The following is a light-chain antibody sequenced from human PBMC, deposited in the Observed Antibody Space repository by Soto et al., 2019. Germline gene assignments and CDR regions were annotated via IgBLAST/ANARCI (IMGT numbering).Light chain of an antibody. CDR1: QSVSNN. J-gene: IGKJ1*01. Sequence: VMTQSPATLSVSPGERATLSCRASQSVSNNLAWYQQKPGQAPRLLIYGASTRATGIPARFSGRGSGTEFTLTISSLQSEDFGLYYCQQYHIWPPWTFGQGTKVDIK. V-gene: IGKV3-15*01. CDR2: GAS. CDR3: QQYHIWPPWT.